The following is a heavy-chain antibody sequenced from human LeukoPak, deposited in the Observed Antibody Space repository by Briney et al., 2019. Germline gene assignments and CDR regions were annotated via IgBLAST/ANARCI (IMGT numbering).Heavy chain of an antibody. V-gene: IGHV4-59*01. CDR1: GGSISSYY. CDR3: ARTGGKYRLLFGNYYFDY. D-gene: IGHD2-2*01. CDR2: IYYSGST. Sequence: SETLSLTCTVSGGSISSYYWSWIRQPPGKGLEWIGYIYYSGSTNYNPSLKSRVTISVDTSKNQFSLKLSSVTAADTAVYYCARTGGKYRLLFGNYYFDYWGQGTLVTVSS. J-gene: IGHJ4*02.